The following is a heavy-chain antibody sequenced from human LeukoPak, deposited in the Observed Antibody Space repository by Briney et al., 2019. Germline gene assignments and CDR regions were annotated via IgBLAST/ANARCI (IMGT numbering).Heavy chain of an antibody. D-gene: IGHD6-6*01. J-gene: IGHJ6*03. CDR3: ARVGSSSSKHYYYMDV. CDR2: IYTSGST. CDR1: GGSISSYY. V-gene: IGHV4-4*07. Sequence: SETLSLTCTVSGGSISSYYWSWLRQPAGKGLELIGRIYTSGSTNYNPSLKSRVTMSVDTSKNQFSLKLSSVTAAATAVYYCARVGSSSSKHYYYMDVWGKGTTVTVSS.